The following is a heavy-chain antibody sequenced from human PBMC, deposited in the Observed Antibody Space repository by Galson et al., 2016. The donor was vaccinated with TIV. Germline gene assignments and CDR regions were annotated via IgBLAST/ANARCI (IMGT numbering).Heavy chain of an antibody. CDR3: AREANCGGDCYSTEGFHYYYMDV. V-gene: IGHV4-39*07. Sequence: LSLTCTVSGGSISSRSYYWCWIRQPPGKGLEWIGSMYYSGRTNYNPSLKSRVTISVDTSKNQFSLKLSSVTAADTAVYYCAREANCGGDCYSTEGFHYYYMDVWGKGTTVTVSS. CDR1: GGSISSRSYY. CDR2: MYYSGRT. D-gene: IGHD2-21*01. J-gene: IGHJ6*03.